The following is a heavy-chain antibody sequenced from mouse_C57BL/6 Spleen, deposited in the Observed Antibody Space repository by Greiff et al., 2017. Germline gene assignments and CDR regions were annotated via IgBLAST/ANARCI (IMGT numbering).Heavy chain of an antibody. CDR2: INPSSGYT. CDR3: ARPLYDGYYAMDY. V-gene: IGHV1-4*01. D-gene: IGHD2-3*01. J-gene: IGHJ4*01. Sequence: QVQLQQSGAELARPGASVKMSCKASGYTFTSYTMHWVKQRPGQGLEWIGYINPSSGYTKYNQKFKDKATLTADKSSSTAYMQLSSLTSEDSAVYYCARPLYDGYYAMDYWGQGTSVTVSS. CDR1: GYTFTSYT.